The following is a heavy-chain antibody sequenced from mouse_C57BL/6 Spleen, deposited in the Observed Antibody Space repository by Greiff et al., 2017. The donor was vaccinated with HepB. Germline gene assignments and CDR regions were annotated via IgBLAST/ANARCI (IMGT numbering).Heavy chain of an antibody. CDR2: IYPRSGNT. CDR3: ARSLYDYDMFAY. V-gene: IGHV1-81*01. Sequence: VQLVESGAELARPGASVKLSCKASGYTFTSYGISWVKQRTGQGLEWIGEIYPRSGNTYYNEKFKGKATLTADKSSSTAYMELRSLTSEDSAVYFCARSLYDYDMFAYWGQGTLVTVSA. D-gene: IGHD2-4*01. CDR1: GYTFTSYG. J-gene: IGHJ3*01.